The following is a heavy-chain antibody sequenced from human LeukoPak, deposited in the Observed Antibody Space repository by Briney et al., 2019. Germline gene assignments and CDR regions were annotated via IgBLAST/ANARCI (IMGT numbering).Heavy chain of an antibody. Sequence: SVKVSCKASGYTFTSYDINWVRQAPGQGLEWMGGIIPIFGTANYAQKFQGRVTITADESTSTAYMELSSLRSEDTAVYYCARRDCSSTSCYDLEFDPWGQGTLVTVSS. CDR3: ARRDCSSTSCYDLEFDP. CDR2: IIPIFGTA. CDR1: GYTFTSYD. J-gene: IGHJ5*02. D-gene: IGHD2-2*01. V-gene: IGHV1-69*13.